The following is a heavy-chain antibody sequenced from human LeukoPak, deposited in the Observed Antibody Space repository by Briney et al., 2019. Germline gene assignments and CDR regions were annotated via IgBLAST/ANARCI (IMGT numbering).Heavy chain of an antibody. J-gene: IGHJ6*02. D-gene: IGHD2-15*01. CDR3: AREYCSDGTCYYYYGMDV. CDR1: GFTVSNNY. Sequence: PGGSLRLSCAASGFTVSNNYMSWLRQAPGKGLEWVSLIYSGGKTYYADSVKGRFIISRDNSKNTLYLQMNSLRAEDTAVYYCAREYCSDGTCYYYYGMDVWGHGTTVTVSS. CDR2: IYSGGKT. V-gene: IGHV3-53*01.